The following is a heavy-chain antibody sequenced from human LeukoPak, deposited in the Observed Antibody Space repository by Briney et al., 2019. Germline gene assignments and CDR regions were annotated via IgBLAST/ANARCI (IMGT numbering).Heavy chain of an antibody. D-gene: IGHD3-10*01. CDR2: IYYSGST. V-gene: IGHV4-59*01. Sequence: SETLSLTCTVSGGSISSYYWSWIRQPPGKGLEWIGYIYYSGSTHYNPSLKSRVTISVDTSKNQFSLKLSSVTAADTAVSYCGREGGDYYGSGSYYRAFDIWGQGTMVTVSS. CDR1: GGSISSYY. J-gene: IGHJ3*02. CDR3: GREGGDYYGSGSYYRAFDI.